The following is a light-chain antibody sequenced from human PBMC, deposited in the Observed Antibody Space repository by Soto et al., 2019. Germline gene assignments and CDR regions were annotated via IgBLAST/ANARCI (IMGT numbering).Light chain of an antibody. CDR3: QQLNNYPLT. V-gene: IGKV1-9*01. J-gene: IGKJ4*01. CDR2: GAS. Sequence: DRVTITCRASQDSATYLAWYQQKPGKAPELLIYGASTLQSGVPSRFNGSVSGRDFTLTISSLQPEDFATYYCQQLNNYPLTFGGGTKV. CDR1: QDSATY.